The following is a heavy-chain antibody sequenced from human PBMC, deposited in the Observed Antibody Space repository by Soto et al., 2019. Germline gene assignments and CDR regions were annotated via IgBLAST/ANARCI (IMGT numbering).Heavy chain of an antibody. V-gene: IGHV3-30-3*01. J-gene: IGHJ3*02. CDR2: ISYDGSNK. Sequence: QVQLVASGGGVVQPGRSLRLSCAASGFTFSSYAMHWVRQAPGKGLEWVAVISYDGSNKYYADSVKGRFTISRDNSKNTLYLQMNSLRAEDTAVYYCARSHYPGYAFDIWGQGTMVTVSS. CDR3: ARSHYPGYAFDI. CDR1: GFTFSSYA. D-gene: IGHD1-26*01.